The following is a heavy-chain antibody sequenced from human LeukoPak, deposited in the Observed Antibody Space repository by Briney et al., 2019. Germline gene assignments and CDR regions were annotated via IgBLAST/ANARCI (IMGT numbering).Heavy chain of an antibody. CDR1: GFTFSSYA. CDR3: ARGQQLVRDYFDY. J-gene: IGHJ4*02. CDR2: ISYDGSNK. Sequence: GGSLRLSCAASGFTFSSYAMHWVRQAPGKGLEWVAVISYDGSNKYYADSVKGRFTISRDNSKNTLYLQMNSLRAEDTAVYYCARGQQLVRDYFDYWGQGTLVTVSS. V-gene: IGHV3-30*04. D-gene: IGHD6-13*01.